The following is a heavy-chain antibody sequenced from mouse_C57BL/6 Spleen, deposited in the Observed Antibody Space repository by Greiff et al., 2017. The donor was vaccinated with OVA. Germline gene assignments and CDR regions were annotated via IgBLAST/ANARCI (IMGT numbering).Heavy chain of an antibody. D-gene: IGHD4-1*02. Sequence: EVMLVESGGGLVKPGGSLKLSCAASGFTFSSYAMSWVRQTPEKRLEWVATISDGGSYTYYPDNVKGRFTISRDNAKNNLYLQMSHLKSEDTAMYYCARDGATGTGFDYWGQGTTLTVSS. V-gene: IGHV5-4*01. J-gene: IGHJ2*01. CDR3: ARDGATGTGFDY. CDR2: ISDGGSYT. CDR1: GFTFSSYA.